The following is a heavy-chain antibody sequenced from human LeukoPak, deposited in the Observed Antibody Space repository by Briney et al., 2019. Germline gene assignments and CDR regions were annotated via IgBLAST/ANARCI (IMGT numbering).Heavy chain of an antibody. CDR3: ARVRGRYSNYAYYYYMDV. J-gene: IGHJ6*03. CDR1: GDSISSYY. CDR2: IYTSGTT. V-gene: IGHV4-4*07. Sequence: NPSETLSLTCTVSGDSISSYYWNWIRQPAGKGLEWIGRIYTSGTTNYNPSLKSRVTMSVDTSKNQFSLNLSSVTAADTAVYYCARVRGRYSNYAYYYYMDVWGKGTTVTVSS. D-gene: IGHD4-11*01.